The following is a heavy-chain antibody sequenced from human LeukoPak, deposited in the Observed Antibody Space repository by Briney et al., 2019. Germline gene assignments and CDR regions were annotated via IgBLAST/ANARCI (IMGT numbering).Heavy chain of an antibody. CDR2: IYCSGST. CDR1: GGSISSYY. V-gene: IGHV4-59*12. D-gene: IGHD4-11*01. J-gene: IGHJ4*02. Sequence: SETLSLTCTVSGGSISSYYWSWIRQPPGKGLEWIGYIYCSGSTNYNPSLKSRVTISVDTSKNQFSLKLSSVTAADTAVYYCARDGDYSNFPYYFDYWGQGTLVTVSS. CDR3: ARDGDYSNFPYYFDY.